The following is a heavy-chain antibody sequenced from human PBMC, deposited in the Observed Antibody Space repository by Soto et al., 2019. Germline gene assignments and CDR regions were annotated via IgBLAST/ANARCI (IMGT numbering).Heavy chain of an antibody. CDR1: GFTFSSYG. CDR2: ISYDGSNK. Sequence: GGSLRLSCAASGFTFSSYGMHWVRQAPGKGLEWVAVISYDGSNKYYADSVKGRFTISRDNSKNTLYLQMNSLRSEDTAVYYCASPGFSSSSSAGYYYFDYWGQGTLVTVSS. D-gene: IGHD6-6*01. CDR3: ASPGFSSSSSAGYYYFDY. J-gene: IGHJ4*02. V-gene: IGHV3-30*03.